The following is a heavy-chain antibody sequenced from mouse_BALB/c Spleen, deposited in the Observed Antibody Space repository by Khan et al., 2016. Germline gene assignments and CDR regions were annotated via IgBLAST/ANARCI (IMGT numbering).Heavy chain of an antibody. CDR2: IWPGGNT. Sequence: QVQLKQSGPGLVQPSQSLSITCTVSGFSLTSYGVHWVRQSPGKGLEWLGVIWPGGNTDYNAAFISRLTISKDNSKSQVFFKMNSLQADDTAIYYCARQEYDGAMDYWGQGTSVTVSS. V-gene: IGHV2-4-1*01. J-gene: IGHJ4*01. CDR3: ARQEYDGAMDY. CDR1: GFSLTSYG. D-gene: IGHD2-14*01.